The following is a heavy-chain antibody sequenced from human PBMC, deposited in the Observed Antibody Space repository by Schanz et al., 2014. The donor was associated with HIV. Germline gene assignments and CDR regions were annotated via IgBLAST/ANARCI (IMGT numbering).Heavy chain of an antibody. D-gene: IGHD3-10*01. CDR1: GYTFSRYYL. CDR2: ISAYNGNT. Sequence: QVELVQSGAEVKKPGASMNISCKASGYTFSRYYLIHWVRQAPGQGLEWMGWISAYNGNTNYAQKLQGRVTMTTDTSTSIAYMELRSLRFDDTAMYYCARSSMRVTMVRWDFEYWGQGTLVTVSS. J-gene: IGHJ4*02. V-gene: IGHV1-18*01. CDR3: ARSSMRVTMVRWDFEY.